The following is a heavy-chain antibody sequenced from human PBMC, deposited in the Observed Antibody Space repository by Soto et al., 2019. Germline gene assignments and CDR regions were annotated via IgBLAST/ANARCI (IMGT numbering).Heavy chain of an antibody. CDR2: INHSGST. CDR3: ARKGGKQWLSNYGMDV. V-gene: IGHV4-34*01. CDR1: GGSFSGYY. J-gene: IGHJ6*02. D-gene: IGHD6-19*01. Sequence: KSSETLSLTCAVYGGSFSGYYWSWIRQPPGKGLEWIGEINHSGSTNYNPSLKSRVTISVDTSKNQFSLKLSSVTAADTAVYYCARKGGKQWLSNYGMDVWGQGTTVTAP.